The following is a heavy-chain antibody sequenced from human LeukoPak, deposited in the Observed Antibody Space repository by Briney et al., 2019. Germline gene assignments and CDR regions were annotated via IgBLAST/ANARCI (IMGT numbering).Heavy chain of an antibody. CDR2: VDYRGTT. Sequence: EPSETLSLTCIVSGGSISPYYWSWIRQPPGKGLEWIGYVDYRGTTNYSPSLKSRVTISVDTSKNQFSLRLSSVTAPDTAVYYCARSPDSSDYYYYFDYWGQGTLVTVSS. CDR1: GGSISPYY. CDR3: ARSPDSSDYYYYFDY. J-gene: IGHJ4*02. V-gene: IGHV4-59*08. D-gene: IGHD3-22*01.